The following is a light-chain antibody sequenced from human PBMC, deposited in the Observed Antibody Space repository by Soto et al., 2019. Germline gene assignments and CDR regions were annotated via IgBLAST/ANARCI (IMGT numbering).Light chain of an antibody. Sequence: GYIVIMTCRASQSISRWLAWSQQKPGKAPKLLIFDASSLESGVPSRFSGSGSGTEFTLTISSLQPDDFATYYCKQYSSYPWTFGQGTKVDIK. V-gene: IGKV1-5*01. CDR3: KQYSSYPWT. CDR2: DAS. J-gene: IGKJ1*01. CDR1: QSISRW.